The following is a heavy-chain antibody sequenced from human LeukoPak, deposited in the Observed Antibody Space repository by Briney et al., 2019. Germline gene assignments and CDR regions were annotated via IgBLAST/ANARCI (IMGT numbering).Heavy chain of an antibody. Sequence: ASVKVSCKASGYTFASYDINWVRQATGQGLEWMGWMNPNSGNTGYAQKFQGRVTMTRDTSISTAYMELSSLTSEDTAVYYCARGFVNLPGYWVVWGKGTTVTVSS. V-gene: IGHV1-8*02. CDR3: ARGFVNLPGYWVV. CDR1: GYTFASYD. CDR2: MNPNSGNT. D-gene: IGHD3-9*01. J-gene: IGHJ6*04.